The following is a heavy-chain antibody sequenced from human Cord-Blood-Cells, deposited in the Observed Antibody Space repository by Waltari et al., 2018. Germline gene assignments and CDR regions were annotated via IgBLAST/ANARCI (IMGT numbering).Heavy chain of an antibody. CDR2: IYWNDDK. CDR1: EFSLSTSGVG. J-gene: IGHJ4*01. CDR3: AHRRSYYGSGSYYNSYYYFDY. V-gene: IGHV2-5*01. D-gene: IGHD3-10*01. Sequence: QITLKASGPTLVKPTQTLPLTCTFSEFSLSTSGVGVGWIRQPPGKALEWLALIYWNDDKRYSPSLKSRLTITKDTSKNQVVLTMTNMDPVDTATYFCAHRRSYYGSGSYYNSYYYFDYW.